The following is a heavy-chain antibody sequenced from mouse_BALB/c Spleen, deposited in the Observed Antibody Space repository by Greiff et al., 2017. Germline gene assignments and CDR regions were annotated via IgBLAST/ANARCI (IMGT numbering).Heavy chain of an antibody. Sequence: DVKLVESGGGLVKPGGSLKLSCAASGFTFSSYAMSWVRQTPEKRLEWVASISSGGSTYYPDSVKGRFTISRDNARNILYLQMSSLRSEDTAMYYCARGRGYEDYWGQGTTLTVSS. J-gene: IGHJ2*01. CDR2: ISSGGST. CDR3: ARGRGYEDY. CDR1: GFTFSSYA. D-gene: IGHD2-2*01. V-gene: IGHV5-6-5*01.